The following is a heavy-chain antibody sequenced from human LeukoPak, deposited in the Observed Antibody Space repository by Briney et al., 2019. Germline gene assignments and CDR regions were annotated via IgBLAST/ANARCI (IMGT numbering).Heavy chain of an antibody. V-gene: IGHV1-2*02. CDR1: GYSFTDHY. Sequence: ASVKVSCKASGYSFTDHYLHWLRQAPGQGLEWMGWIHPNSGDTNYAQRFQGRVSLTRDTSISTAYMELCSLRSDDTAVYYCARDHNWGPDYWGQGTLVSVSS. CDR2: IHPNSGDT. CDR3: ARDHNWGPDY. D-gene: IGHD7-27*01. J-gene: IGHJ4*02.